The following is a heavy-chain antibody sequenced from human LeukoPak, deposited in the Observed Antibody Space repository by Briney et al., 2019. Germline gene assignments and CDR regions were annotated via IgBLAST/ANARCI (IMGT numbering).Heavy chain of an antibody. Sequence: GRSLRLSCAASGFTFSSYGMHWVRQPPGKRLEWVAVVSYDGSNKYYADSVKGRFTISRDNSKNTLYLQMNGLRAEDTAVYYCAKSNDGIVVVPAAAYRHWGQGTLVTVSS. J-gene: IGHJ4*02. CDR1: GFTFSSYG. CDR3: AKSNDGIVVVPAAAYRH. V-gene: IGHV3-30*18. CDR2: VSYDGSNK. D-gene: IGHD2-2*01.